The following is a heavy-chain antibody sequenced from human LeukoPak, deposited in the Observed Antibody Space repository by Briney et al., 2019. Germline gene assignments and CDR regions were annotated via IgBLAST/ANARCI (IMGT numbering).Heavy chain of an antibody. V-gene: IGHV4-38-2*02. CDR3: ARDDRDCSGGSCAPLH. CDR1: GYSISSGYY. D-gene: IGHD2-15*01. Sequence: SQTLSLTCTVSGYSISSGYYWGWIRQPPGKGLEWIGSIYHSGSTYYNPSLKSRVTISVDTSKNQFSLKLSSVTAADTAVYYCARDDRDCSGGSCAPLHWGQGTLVTVSS. CDR2: IYHSGST. J-gene: IGHJ1*01.